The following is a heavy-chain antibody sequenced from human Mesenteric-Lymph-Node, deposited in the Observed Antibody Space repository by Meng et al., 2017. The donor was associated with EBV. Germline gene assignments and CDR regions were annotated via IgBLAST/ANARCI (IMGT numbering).Heavy chain of an antibody. J-gene: IGHJ4*02. Sequence: PPETVTCKSSLYGFSVNNTRWGRAAPGQRLGWMAGIDAHNGGADDARKCQGRVSMLRDPSITTAYLELTSLTSDDTTVYDCARDRGNSLSWSEDWGQGTLVTVSS. V-gene: IGHV1-2*02. D-gene: IGHD2-15*01. CDR3: ARDRGNSLSWSED. CDR2: IDAHNGGA. CDR1: LYGFSVNN.